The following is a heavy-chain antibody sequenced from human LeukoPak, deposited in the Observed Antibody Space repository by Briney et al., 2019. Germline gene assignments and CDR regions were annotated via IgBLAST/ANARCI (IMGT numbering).Heavy chain of an antibody. D-gene: IGHD3-10*01. CDR2: IWYDGSNK. J-gene: IGHJ4*02. Sequence: PGGSLRLSCAASGFTFSRYGMHWVRQAPGKGLEWVAVIWYDGSNKYYADSVKGRFTTSRDNSKNTLYLQMNSLRAEDTAVYYCATVFYGSGSYPDYWGQGTLVTVSS. CDR3: ATVFYGSGSYPDY. CDR1: GFTFSRYG. V-gene: IGHV3-33*01.